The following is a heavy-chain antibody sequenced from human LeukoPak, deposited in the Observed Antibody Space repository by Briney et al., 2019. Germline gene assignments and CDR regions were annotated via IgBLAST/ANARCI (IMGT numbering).Heavy chain of an antibody. CDR1: GGSVSGYY. Sequence: SETLSLTCGVYGGSVSGYYWSWIRQPPGKGLEWIGEINHSGSTSYNPSLKSRVTISLDTSKNQFSLKLRSVTAADTAVYYCASSEYSSSSNWFDPWGQGTLVSVSS. CDR3: ASSEYSSSSNWFDP. CDR2: INHSGST. V-gene: IGHV4-34*01. D-gene: IGHD6-6*01. J-gene: IGHJ5*02.